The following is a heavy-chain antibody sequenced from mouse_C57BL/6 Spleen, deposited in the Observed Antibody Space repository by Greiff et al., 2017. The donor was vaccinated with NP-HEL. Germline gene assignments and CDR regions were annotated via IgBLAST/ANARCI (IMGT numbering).Heavy chain of an antibody. Sequence: EVHLVESGPGLVKPSQSLSLTCSVTGYSITSGYYWNWIRQFPGNKLEWMGYISYDGSNNYNPSLKNRISITRDTSKNQFFLKLNSVTTEDTATYYCARDDDYDGHAMDYWGQGTSVTVSS. J-gene: IGHJ4*01. CDR1: GYSITSGYY. D-gene: IGHD2-4*01. V-gene: IGHV3-6*01. CDR2: ISYDGSN. CDR3: ARDDDYDGHAMDY.